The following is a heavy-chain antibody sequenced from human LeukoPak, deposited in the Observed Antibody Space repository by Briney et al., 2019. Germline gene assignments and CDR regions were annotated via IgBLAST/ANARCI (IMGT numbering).Heavy chain of an antibody. Sequence: ASVKVSCKASGGTFSSYAISWVRQAPGQGLEWMGRIIPILGIANYAQKLQGRVTITADKSTSTAYMELSSLRSEDTAVYYCAIKVVTDYFDYWGQGTLVTVSS. CDR3: AIKVVTDYFDY. D-gene: IGHD4-23*01. CDR1: GGTFSSYA. CDR2: IIPILGIA. J-gene: IGHJ4*02. V-gene: IGHV1-69*04.